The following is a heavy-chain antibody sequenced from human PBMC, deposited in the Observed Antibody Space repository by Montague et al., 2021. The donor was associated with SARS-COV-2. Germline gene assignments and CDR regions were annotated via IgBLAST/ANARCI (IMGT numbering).Heavy chain of an antibody. Sequence: SLRLSCAASGFTFSSYSMNWIRQAPGKGLEWVSSISSSSYIYYADSVKGRFTISRDNAKNSLYLQMNSLRAEDTAVYYCARSTHYYDSSGYFDYWGQGTLVTVSS. CDR2: ISSSSYI. V-gene: IGHV3-21*01. J-gene: IGHJ4*02. CDR1: GFTFSSYS. D-gene: IGHD3-22*01. CDR3: ARSTHYYDSSGYFDY.